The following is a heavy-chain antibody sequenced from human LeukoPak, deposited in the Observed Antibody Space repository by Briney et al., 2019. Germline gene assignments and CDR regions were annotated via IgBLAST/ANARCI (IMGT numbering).Heavy chain of an antibody. CDR2: INNDGTTT. Sequence: PGGSLRLSCAASGFTFSSYWMHWVRQAPGKGLVWVSHINNDGTTTSYADSVKGRFTISRDNAKNTLYLQMDSLRAEDTAVYYCARRIHTALDTWGQGTLVTVSS. J-gene: IGHJ4*02. V-gene: IGHV3-74*01. CDR3: ARRIHTALDT. D-gene: IGHD5-18*01. CDR1: GFTFSSYW.